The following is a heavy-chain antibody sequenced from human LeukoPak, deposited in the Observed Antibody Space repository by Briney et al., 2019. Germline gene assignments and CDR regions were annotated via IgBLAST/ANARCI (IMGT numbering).Heavy chain of an antibody. V-gene: IGHV3-30*03. CDR1: GFTFSSYG. J-gene: IGHJ4*02. D-gene: IGHD2-2*01. CDR3: ARRYCSSTNCYAFDY. Sequence: PGGSLRLSCAASGFTFSSYGMHWVRQAPGKGLEWVAVISYDGSNKYYADSVKGRFTISRDNAKNSAYLQMNRLRAEDTAVYYCARRYCSSTNCYAFDYWGQGTLVTVSS. CDR2: ISYDGSNK.